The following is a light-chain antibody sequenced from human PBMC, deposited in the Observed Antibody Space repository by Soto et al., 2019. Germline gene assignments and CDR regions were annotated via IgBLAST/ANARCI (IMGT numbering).Light chain of an antibody. J-gene: IGKJ3*01. Sequence: EIVLTQSPGTLSLSPGERATLSCRASQTISSSFLAWYQQKPGQAPRLLIYRASRMAPGIPDRFSGSGSWTDFILTISRLEPEDFAVYYCHQFGSSPLDTFGPGTKVEIK. V-gene: IGKV3-20*01. CDR3: HQFGSSPLDT. CDR1: QTISSSF. CDR2: RAS.